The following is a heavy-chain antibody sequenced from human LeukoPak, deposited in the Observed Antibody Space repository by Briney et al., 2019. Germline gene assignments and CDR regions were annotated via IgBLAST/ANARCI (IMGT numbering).Heavy chain of an antibody. CDR2: ISAYNGNT. Sequence: ASVKVSCKASGYTFTSHGISWVRQAPGQGLEWMGWISAYNGNTNYAQKLQGRVTMTTDTSTSTAYMELRSLRSDDTAVYYCARDLSSGYNSIDAFDIWGQGTMVTVSS. V-gene: IGHV1-18*01. D-gene: IGHD3-22*01. CDR3: ARDLSSGYNSIDAFDI. CDR1: GYTFTSHG. J-gene: IGHJ3*02.